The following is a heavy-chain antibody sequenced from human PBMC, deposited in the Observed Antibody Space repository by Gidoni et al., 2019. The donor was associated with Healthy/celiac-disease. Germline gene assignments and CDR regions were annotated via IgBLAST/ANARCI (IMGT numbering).Heavy chain of an antibody. D-gene: IGHD6-25*01. V-gene: IGHV3-21*01. Sequence: EVQLVESGGGLVQPGGSLRLSCAASGFTFSSYSMNWVRQAPGKGLEWVSSISSSSSYIYHADSVKGRFTISRDNAKNSLYLQMNSLRAEDTAVYYCARDPGGLSAAENYWGQGTLVTVSS. CDR3: ARDPGGLSAAENY. CDR2: ISSSSSYI. J-gene: IGHJ4*02. CDR1: GFTFSSYS.